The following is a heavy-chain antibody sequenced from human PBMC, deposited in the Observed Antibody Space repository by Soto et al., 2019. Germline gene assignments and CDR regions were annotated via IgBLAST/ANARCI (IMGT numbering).Heavy chain of an antibody. Sequence: LSLTCTVSGGAISSSSYYWGWIRQPPGKGLEWIGSIYYSGSTYYNPSLKSRVTISVDTSKNQFSLKLSSVTAADTAVYYCARWRAVARYGMDVWGQGPTVTVSS. CDR2: IYYSGST. D-gene: IGHD6-19*01. CDR1: GGAISSSSYY. V-gene: IGHV4-39*01. CDR3: ARWRAVARYGMDV. J-gene: IGHJ6*02.